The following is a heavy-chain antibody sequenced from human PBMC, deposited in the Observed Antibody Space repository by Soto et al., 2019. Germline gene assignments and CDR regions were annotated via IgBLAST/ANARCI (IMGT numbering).Heavy chain of an antibody. J-gene: IGHJ4*02. CDR1: GYTFTGYY. CDR2: INAGNGNT. CDR3: ASVESTGNVY. V-gene: IGHV1-3*01. D-gene: IGHD1-1*01. Sequence: GASVKVSCKASGYTFTGYYMHWVRQAPGQRLEWMGWINAGNGNTNYSQKFQGRVTITRDTSASTAYMELSSLRSEDTAVYYCASVESTGNVYWGQGTLVTVSS.